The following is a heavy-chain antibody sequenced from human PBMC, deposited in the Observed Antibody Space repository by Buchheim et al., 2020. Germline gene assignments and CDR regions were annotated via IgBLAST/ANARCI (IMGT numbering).Heavy chain of an antibody. V-gene: IGHV3-30-3*02. CDR1: GFTFSSYA. J-gene: IGHJ4*02. D-gene: IGHD1-1*01. CDR2: ISSDGTIK. Sequence: QVHLVESGGGVVQPGRSLKLSCAASGFTFSSYAMHWVRQAPGKGLEWVAVISSDGTIKYYADSVKGRFTISRDNSKNTLDLQMNSLRTEDTAVYYCEKKGGIGGTTDYFDYWGQGTL. CDR3: EKKGGIGGTTDYFDY.